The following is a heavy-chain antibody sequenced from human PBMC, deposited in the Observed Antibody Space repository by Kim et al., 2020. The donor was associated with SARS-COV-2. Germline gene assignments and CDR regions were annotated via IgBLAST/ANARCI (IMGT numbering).Heavy chain of an antibody. J-gene: IGHJ6*02. D-gene: IGHD6-19*01. CDR3: AKDILEGVAGEGAYYYYGMDV. V-gene: IGHV3-9*01. CDR1: GFTFDDYA. CDR2: ISWNSGSI. Sequence: GGSLRLSCAASGFTFDDYAMHWVRQAPGKGLEWVSGISWNSGSIGYADSVTGRFTISRDNAKNSLYLQMNSLRAEDTALYYCAKDILEGVAGEGAYYYYGMDVWGQGTTVTVSS.